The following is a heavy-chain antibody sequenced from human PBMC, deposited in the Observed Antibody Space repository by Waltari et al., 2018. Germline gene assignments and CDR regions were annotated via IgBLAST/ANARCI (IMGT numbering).Heavy chain of an antibody. CDR2: IYHSGST. CDR3: ARDSSGWYGGWFDP. D-gene: IGHD6-19*01. Sequence: QVQLQESGPGLVKPSATLSLTCAVSGYSISSGSYWGWIRQPPGKGLEWIGSIYHSGSTYYNPSLKSRVTISVDTSKNQFSLKLSSVTAADTAVYYCARDSSGWYGGWFDPWGQGTLVTVSS. CDR1: GYSISSGSY. J-gene: IGHJ5*02. V-gene: IGHV4-38-2*02.